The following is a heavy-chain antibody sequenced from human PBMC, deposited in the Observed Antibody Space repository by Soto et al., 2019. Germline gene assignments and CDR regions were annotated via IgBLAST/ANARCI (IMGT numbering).Heavy chain of an antibody. CDR3: ARFYGSGSYDNWFDP. D-gene: IGHD3-10*01. CDR2: IIPILGIA. CDR1: GGTFSSYT. V-gene: IGHV1-69*02. J-gene: IGHJ5*02. Sequence: SVKVSCKASGGTFSSYTISWVRQAPGQGLEWVGRIIPILGIANYAQKFQGRVTITADKSTSTAYMELSSLRSGDTAVYYCARFYGSGSYDNWFDPWGQGTLVTVSS.